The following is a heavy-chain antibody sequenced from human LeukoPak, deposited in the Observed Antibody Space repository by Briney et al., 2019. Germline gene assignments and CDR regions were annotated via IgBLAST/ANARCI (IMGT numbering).Heavy chain of an antibody. Sequence: GRSLRLSCAASGFTFSSYAMHWVRQAPGKELEWVAVISYDGSNKYYADSVKGRFTISRDNSKNTLYLQMNSLRAEDTAVYYCARGGEQWLYYFDYWGQGTLVTVSS. D-gene: IGHD6-19*01. V-gene: IGHV3-30*04. J-gene: IGHJ4*02. CDR1: GFTFSSYA. CDR2: ISYDGSNK. CDR3: ARGGEQWLYYFDY.